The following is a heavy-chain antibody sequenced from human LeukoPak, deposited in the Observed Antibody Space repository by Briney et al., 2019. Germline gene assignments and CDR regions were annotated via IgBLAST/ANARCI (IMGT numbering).Heavy chain of an antibody. J-gene: IGHJ3*02. CDR1: GFTFSSYS. CDR2: ISSSSSYI. D-gene: IGHD5-18*01. Sequence: GGSLRLSCAASGFTFSSYSMNWVRQAPGKGLEWVSSISSSSSYIYYADSVKGRFTISRDNAKNSLYLQMNSLRAEDTAVYYCARSDTPLSASDIWGQGTMVTVSS. V-gene: IGHV3-21*01. CDR3: ARSDTPLSASDI.